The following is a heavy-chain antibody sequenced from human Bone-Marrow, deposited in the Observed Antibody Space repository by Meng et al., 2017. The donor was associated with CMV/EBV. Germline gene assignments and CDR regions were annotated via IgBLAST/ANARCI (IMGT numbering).Heavy chain of an antibody. CDR2: IYHSGST. CDR1: GYSISSGYY. V-gene: IGHV4-38-2*02. CDR3: ARDKSGGKSPWYFDL. J-gene: IGHJ2*01. D-gene: IGHD2-15*01. Sequence: SETLSLTCTVSGYSISSGYYWGWIRQPPGKGLEWIGSIYHSGSTYYNPSLKSRVTISVDTSKNQFSLKLSSVTAADTAVYYCARDKSGGKSPWYFDLWGRGTLVTVSS.